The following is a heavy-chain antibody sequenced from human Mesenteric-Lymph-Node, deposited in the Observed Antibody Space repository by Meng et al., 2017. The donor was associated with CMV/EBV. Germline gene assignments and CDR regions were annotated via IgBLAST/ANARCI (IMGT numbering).Heavy chain of an antibody. J-gene: IGHJ3*02. V-gene: IGHV1-8*03. CDR2: MNPNSGNT. CDR1: GYTFTSYD. Sequence: ASVKVSCKASGYTFTSYDINWVRQATGQGLEWMGWMNPNSGNTGYAQKFQGRVTITRNTSISTAYMELSSLRSEDTAVYYCASGKRSLERGAFDIWGQGTMVTVSS. CDR3: ASGKRSLERGAFDI. D-gene: IGHD1-1*01.